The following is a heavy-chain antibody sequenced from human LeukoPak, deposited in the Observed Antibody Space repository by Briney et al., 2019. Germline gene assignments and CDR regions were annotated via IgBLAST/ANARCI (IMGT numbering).Heavy chain of an antibody. CDR3: ARVPHSSSGGEFDY. CDR2: ISSSSSYI. J-gene: IGHJ4*02. V-gene: IGHV3-21*01. CDR1: GFTFSSYA. Sequence: GGSLRLSCAASGFTFSSYAMSWVRQAPGKGLEWVSSISSSSSYIYYADSVKGRFTISRDNAKNSLYLQMNSLRAEDTAVYYCARVPHSSSGGEFDYWGQGTLVTVSS. D-gene: IGHD6-13*01.